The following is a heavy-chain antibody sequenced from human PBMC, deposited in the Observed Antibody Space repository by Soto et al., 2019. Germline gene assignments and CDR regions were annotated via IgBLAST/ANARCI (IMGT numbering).Heavy chain of an antibody. D-gene: IGHD3-16*01. CDR3: ASDMSTT. J-gene: IGHJ5*02. CDR2: MNPNSGHT. CDR1: GGTFSSYA. V-gene: IGHV1-8*02. Sequence: GASVKVSCKASGGTFSSYAISWVRQAPGQGLEWMGWMNPNSGHTNYAQKFQGRVTMTRDTSISTAYMELTNLRSEDTAIYYCASDMSTTWGQGTLVTVSS.